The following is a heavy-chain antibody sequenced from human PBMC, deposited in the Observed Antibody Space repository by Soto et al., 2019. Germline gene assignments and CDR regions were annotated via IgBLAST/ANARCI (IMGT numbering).Heavy chain of an antibody. CDR1: GFTFSSYG. V-gene: IGHV3-23*01. J-gene: IGHJ4*02. Sequence: GGSLRLSCAASGFTFSSYGMNWVRQAPGKGLEWVSAISGSGYSTYYADSVKGRFTISRDNSKNTLYLQMNSLRAEDTAVYYCAKDQGSSWYEIDYWGQGTLVTVSS. CDR3: AKDQGSSWYEIDY. CDR2: ISGSGYST. D-gene: IGHD6-13*01.